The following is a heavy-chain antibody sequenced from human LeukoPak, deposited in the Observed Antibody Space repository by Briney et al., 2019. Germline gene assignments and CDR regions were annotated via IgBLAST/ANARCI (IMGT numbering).Heavy chain of an antibody. CDR3: ARDLYYYDSSGYHGFDY. J-gene: IGHJ4*02. CDR1: GFTFSSYA. Sequence: PGGSLRLSCAASGFTFSSYAMHWVRQAPGKGLEWVAVISYDGSNKYYADSVKGRFTIFRDNSKNTLYLQMNSLRAEDTAVYYCARDLYYYDSSGYHGFDYWGQGTLVTVSS. CDR2: ISYDGSNK. V-gene: IGHV3-30*04. D-gene: IGHD3-22*01.